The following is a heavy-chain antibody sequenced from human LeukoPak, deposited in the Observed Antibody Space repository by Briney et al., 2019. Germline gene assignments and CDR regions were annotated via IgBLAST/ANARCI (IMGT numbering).Heavy chain of an antibody. V-gene: IGHV1-18*04. CDR3: ARGDDYGGNLEFDY. CDR2: ISAYNGNT. J-gene: IGHJ4*02. CDR1: GYTFTSCF. D-gene: IGHD4-23*01. Sequence: ASVKVSCKASGYTFTSCFIHWVRQAPGQGLEWMGWISAYNGNTNYAQKLQGRVTMTTDTSTSTAYMELRSLRSDDTAVYYCARGDDYGGNLEFDYWGQGTLVTGST.